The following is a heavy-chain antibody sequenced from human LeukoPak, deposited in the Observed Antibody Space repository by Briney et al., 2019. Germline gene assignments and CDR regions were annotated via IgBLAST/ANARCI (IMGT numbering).Heavy chain of an antibody. CDR3: ARRVGRWTFDY. CDR2: IYPDDSDT. CDR1: GYSFTSYW. Sequence: GESLKISCKGSGYSFTSYWIGWVRQMPEKGLEWMGIIYPDDSDTRYSPSLQGQVTISADKSISTAYLQWSSLKASDTAIYYCARRVGRWTFDYCGQGTLVTVSS. D-gene: IGHD2-15*01. V-gene: IGHV5-51*01. J-gene: IGHJ4*02.